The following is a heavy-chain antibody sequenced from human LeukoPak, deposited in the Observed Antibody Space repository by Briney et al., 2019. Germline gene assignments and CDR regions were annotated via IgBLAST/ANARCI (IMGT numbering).Heavy chain of an antibody. Sequence: PSQTLSLTCTVSGGSMSSGSYYWGWIRQPAGKGLEWIGRIYTSGSTNYNPSLKSRVTISIDTSKNQFSLKLSSVTAADTAVYYCARGPHCSGGSCHSVSDYWGQGTLSPSPQ. D-gene: IGHD2-15*01. CDR3: ARGPHCSGGSCHSVSDY. CDR1: GGSMSSGSYY. J-gene: IGHJ4*02. V-gene: IGHV4-61*02. CDR2: IYTSGST.